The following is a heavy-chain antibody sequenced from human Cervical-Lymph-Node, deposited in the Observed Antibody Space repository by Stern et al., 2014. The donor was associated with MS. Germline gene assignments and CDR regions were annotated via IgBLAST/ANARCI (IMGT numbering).Heavy chain of an antibody. CDR1: GGSISSSSFY. CDR2: IYYTGRA. CDR3: ATVGATALDY. D-gene: IGHD1-26*01. J-gene: IGHJ4*02. V-gene: IGHV4-39*01. Sequence: QVQLQESGPGLVKPSETLSLTCSVSGGSISSSSFYWGWIRQSPGLGLEWIGSIYYTGRANYNPSLKSRVSMSIDTSKNQFSLKMSSVIAADTALYFCATVGATALDYWGQGTLVTVSS.